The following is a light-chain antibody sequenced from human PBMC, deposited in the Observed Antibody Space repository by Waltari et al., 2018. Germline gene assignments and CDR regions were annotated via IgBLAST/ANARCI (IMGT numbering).Light chain of an antibody. CDR1: QSISYW. CDR3: QQYSNGGT. CDR2: MAS. Sequence: DIQMTQSPPTLSASVGDRVTITCRASQSISYWLDWYQQKVGKAPKLLIYMASSLDSWVPARFSGSGSGTEFTLTISSLQPDDFATYYCQQYSNGGTFGQGTKVEIK. V-gene: IGKV1-5*03. J-gene: IGKJ1*01.